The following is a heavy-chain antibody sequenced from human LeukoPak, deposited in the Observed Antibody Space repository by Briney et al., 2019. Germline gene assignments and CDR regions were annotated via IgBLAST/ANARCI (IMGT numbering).Heavy chain of an antibody. Sequence: SETLSLTCTVSGGSISSSSYYWGWIRQPPGKGLEWIGSIYYSGSTYYNPSLKSRVTISVDTSKNQFSLKLSSVTAADTAVYYCASPYRYNWNDDPHFDYWGQGTLVTVSS. CDR1: GGSISSSSYY. J-gene: IGHJ4*02. D-gene: IGHD1-20*01. CDR2: IYYSGST. V-gene: IGHV4-39*01. CDR3: ASPYRYNWNDDPHFDY.